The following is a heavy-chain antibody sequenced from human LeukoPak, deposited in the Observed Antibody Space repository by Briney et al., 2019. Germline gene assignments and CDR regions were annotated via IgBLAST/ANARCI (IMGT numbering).Heavy chain of an antibody. Sequence: SETLSLTCTVSGGSISSYYWSWIRQPPGKGLEWIGYIYYSGSTNYNPSLKSRVTISVDTSKNQFSLKLSSVTAADTAVYYCARALPSGYCSGGSCYSRWFDPWGQGTLVTVSS. J-gene: IGHJ5*02. CDR2: IYYSGST. D-gene: IGHD2-15*01. CDR1: GGSISSYY. CDR3: ARALPSGYCSGGSCYSRWFDP. V-gene: IGHV4-59*01.